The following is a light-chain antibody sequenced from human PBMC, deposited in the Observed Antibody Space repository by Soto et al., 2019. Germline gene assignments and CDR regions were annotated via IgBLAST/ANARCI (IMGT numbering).Light chain of an antibody. CDR1: SSDVGGYNY. V-gene: IGLV2-8*01. Sequence: QSALTQPPSASGSPGQSVTISCTGTSSDVGGYNYVSWYQQHPGKAPKVMIYEVSKRPSGVPDRFSGSKSGNTASLTVSGLQAEDEADYYCSSYAGSNNPLFGGGTKVTVL. CDR3: SSYAGSNNPL. CDR2: EVS. J-gene: IGLJ2*01.